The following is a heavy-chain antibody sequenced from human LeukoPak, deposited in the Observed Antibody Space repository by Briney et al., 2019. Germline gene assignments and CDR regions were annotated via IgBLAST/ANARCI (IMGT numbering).Heavy chain of an antibody. Sequence: RSLRLSCVASGFSSSSYGMHWVRQGPGKGLEWVAVTWYDGSKEYYADSVKGRFIVSRDNSKNTMWLQMNSLRAEDTAVYYCANGYLDNWGQGTLVTVSS. CDR1: GFSSSSYG. V-gene: IGHV3-33*06. CDR3: ANGYLDN. CDR2: TWYDGSKE. J-gene: IGHJ4*02.